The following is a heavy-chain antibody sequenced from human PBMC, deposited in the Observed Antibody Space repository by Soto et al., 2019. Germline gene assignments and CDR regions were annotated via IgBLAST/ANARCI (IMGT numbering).Heavy chain of an antibody. CDR3: ARVLDYDYVWGSYQNYFDY. CDR2: VIPIFGTA. Sequence: QVQLVQSGAEVKKPGSSVKVSCKASGGTFSSYAISWVRQAPGQGLEWLGGVIPIFGTANYAQKFQGRVTITSDESTSTDYMELSSLRSDDTAVYYCARVLDYDYVWGSYQNYFDYWGQGTLVTVSS. V-gene: IGHV1-69*01. J-gene: IGHJ4*02. D-gene: IGHD3-16*02. CDR1: GGTFSSYA.